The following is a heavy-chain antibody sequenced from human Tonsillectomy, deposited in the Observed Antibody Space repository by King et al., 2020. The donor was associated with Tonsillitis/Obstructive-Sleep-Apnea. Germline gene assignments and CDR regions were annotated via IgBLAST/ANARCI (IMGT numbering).Heavy chain of an antibody. V-gene: IGHV3-21*01. CDR3: ASREKGYCTNGVCSNDAFDI. CDR1: GFTFSSYS. Sequence: VQLVESGGGLVKPGGSLRLSCAASGFTFSSYSMNWVRQAPGKGLEWVSSISSSSSYIYYADPVKGRFTISRDNAKNSLYLQMNSLRAEDTAVYYCASREKGYCTNGVCSNDAFDIWGQGTMVTVSS. J-gene: IGHJ3*02. D-gene: IGHD2-8*01. CDR2: ISSSSSYI.